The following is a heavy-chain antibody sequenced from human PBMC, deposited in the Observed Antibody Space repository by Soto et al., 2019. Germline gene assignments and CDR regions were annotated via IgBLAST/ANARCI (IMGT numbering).Heavy chain of an antibody. V-gene: IGHV4-61*01. CDR2: IYYSGST. Sequence: SETLSLTCTVSGGSVSSRSYCWSWIRRPPGKGLEWIGYIYYSGSTNYNPSLKSRVTISVDTSKNQFSLKLSSVTAADTAVYYCATVGDFWSGYEYYFDFWGQGTLVTVSS. CDR1: GGSVSSRSYC. J-gene: IGHJ4*02. CDR3: ATVGDFWSGYEYYFDF. D-gene: IGHD3-3*01.